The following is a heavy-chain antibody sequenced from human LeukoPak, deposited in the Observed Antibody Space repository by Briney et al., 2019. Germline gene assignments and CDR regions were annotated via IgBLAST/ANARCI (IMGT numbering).Heavy chain of an antibody. CDR3: AKGLTNLGDD. Sequence: PGGSLRLSRAASGFTFSSYAMHWVRQAPGKGLEWVAVISYDGSNKYYADSVKGRFTISRDNSKNTLYLQMNSLRAEDTAVYYCAKGLTNLGDDWGQGTLVTVSS. CDR1: GFTFSSYA. CDR2: ISYDGSNK. V-gene: IGHV3-30-3*01. J-gene: IGHJ4*02. D-gene: IGHD3-9*01.